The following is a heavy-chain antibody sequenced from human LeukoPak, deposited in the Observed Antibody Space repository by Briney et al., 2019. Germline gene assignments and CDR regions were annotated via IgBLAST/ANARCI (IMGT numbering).Heavy chain of an antibody. J-gene: IGHJ4*02. V-gene: IGHV4-4*07. CDR1: VAPSVATT. Sequence: SETCPSPALSLVAPSVATTGAGSGSPPGRDWSGLGVSIPLSTNYNPALNSRITMSLDTSKNQFSPKVSSVTAADTAMYYCARDEGMGPMAPPPLDYWGQGTLVTVSS. CDR2: SIPLST. D-gene: IGHD3-10*01. CDR3: ARDEGMGPMAPPPLDY.